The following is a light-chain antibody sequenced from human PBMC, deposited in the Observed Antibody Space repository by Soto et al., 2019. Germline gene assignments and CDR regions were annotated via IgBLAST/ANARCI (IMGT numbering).Light chain of an antibody. CDR2: KAS. J-gene: IGKJ1*01. V-gene: IGKV1-5*03. CDR3: QQYNSYWT. CDR1: QSISSS. Sequence: DIQMTQSPSTLSASVGDRVTITCRASQSISSSLAWYQQKPGKAPKVLIYKASSLERGVPSRFSGSGSGTEFTLTISSLPPDDFATYYCQQYNSYWTFGQGTKVEIK.